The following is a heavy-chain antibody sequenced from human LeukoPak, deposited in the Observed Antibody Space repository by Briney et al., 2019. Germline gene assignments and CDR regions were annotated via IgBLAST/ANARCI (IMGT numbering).Heavy chain of an antibody. CDR3: AKRGVVIRVILVGFHKEAYYFDS. CDR2: ISGSGGGT. CDR1: GITLSNYG. D-gene: IGHD3-22*01. V-gene: IGHV3-23*01. J-gene: IGHJ4*02. Sequence: GGSLRLSCAVAGITLSNYGMSWVRQAPGKGLEWVAGISGSGGGTNYADSVKGRFTISRDNPRNTLYLQMNSLRAEDAAVYFCAKRGVVIRVILVGFHKEAYYFDSWGQGALVTVSS.